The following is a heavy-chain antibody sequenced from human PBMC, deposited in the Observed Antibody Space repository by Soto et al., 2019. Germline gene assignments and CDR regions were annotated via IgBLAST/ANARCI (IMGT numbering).Heavy chain of an antibody. CDR2: INHSGST. Sequence: PSETLSLTCAVCGGSFSGHFWSWTRQSPGKGLEWIGEINHSGSTNYNPSLKSRVTISVDTSKNQFSLKVRSVTAADTAVYYCARGGRNMGIDYWGQGALVNGSS. V-gene: IGHV4-34*01. CDR3: ARGGRNMGIDY. CDR1: GGSFSGHF. D-gene: IGHD1-26*01. J-gene: IGHJ4*02.